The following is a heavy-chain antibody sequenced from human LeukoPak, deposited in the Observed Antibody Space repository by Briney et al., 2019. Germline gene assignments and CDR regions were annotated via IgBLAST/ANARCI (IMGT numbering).Heavy chain of an antibody. CDR3: ARDGRFSYGDYVGPASSWFDP. CDR2: INPSGGST. Sequence: ASVKVSCKASGYTFTSYYTHWVRQAPGQGLEWMGIINPSGGSTSYAQKFQGRVTMTRDTSTSTVYMELSSLRSGDTAVYYCARDGRFSYGDYVGPASSWFDPWGQGTLVTVSS. D-gene: IGHD4-17*01. V-gene: IGHV1-46*01. J-gene: IGHJ5*02. CDR1: GYTFTSYY.